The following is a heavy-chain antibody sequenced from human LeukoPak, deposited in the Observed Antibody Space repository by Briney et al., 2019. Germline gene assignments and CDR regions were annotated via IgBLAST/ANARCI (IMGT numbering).Heavy chain of an antibody. V-gene: IGHV1-18*01. CDR1: GYTFTSYG. D-gene: IGHD5-18*01. CDR3: ARDRGYSYSYGVPGY. Sequence: ASVKVSCKASGYTFTSYGITWVRQAPGQGLEWMGWISTYNGNTNYAQKLQGRVTMTTDTFTSTAYMELRNLRSDDTAVYYCARDRGYSYSYGVPGYWGQGTLVTVSS. CDR2: ISTYNGNT. J-gene: IGHJ4*02.